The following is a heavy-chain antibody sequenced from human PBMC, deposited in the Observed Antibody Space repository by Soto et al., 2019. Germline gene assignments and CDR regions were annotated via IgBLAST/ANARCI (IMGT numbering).Heavy chain of an antibody. CDR2: INDSGNI. J-gene: IGHJ6*03. CDR1: GGSFSGYQ. V-gene: IGHV4-34*01. CDR3: ARGLILWFGELSRRGGYYYYMDV. Sequence: QVQLQQWGAGLLKPSETLSLTCAVYGGSFSGYQWSWIRQTPGKGLEWIGDINDSGNINYSPSLKSRVTILVDTPKKQISLKLSSVTAADTAVYYCARGLILWFGELSRRGGYYYYMDVWGIGTTVTVSS. D-gene: IGHD3-10*01.